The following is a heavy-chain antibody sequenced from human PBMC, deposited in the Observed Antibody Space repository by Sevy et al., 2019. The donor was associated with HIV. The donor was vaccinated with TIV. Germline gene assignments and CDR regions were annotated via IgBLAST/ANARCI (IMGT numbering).Heavy chain of an antibody. CDR1: GYTFTRYG. Sequence: ASVKVSCKASGYTFTRYGISWVRQAPGQGLEWMGWISAYNDYTNYVQKLQGRVTMTTDTSTSIAYLELRSLRSDDTAVYYCARDRNNYDSSGYPKGMDVWGQGTTVTASS. V-gene: IGHV1-18*01. J-gene: IGHJ6*02. CDR2: ISAYNDYT. CDR3: ARDRNNYDSSGYPKGMDV. D-gene: IGHD3-22*01.